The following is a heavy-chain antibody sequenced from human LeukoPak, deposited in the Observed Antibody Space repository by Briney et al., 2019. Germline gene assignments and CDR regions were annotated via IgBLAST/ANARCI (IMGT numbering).Heavy chain of an antibody. Sequence: SETLSLTCAVYGGSFSGYYWSWIRQPPGKGLEWIGEIYHSGSTNYNPSLKSRVTISVDMSKNQFSLKLSSVTAADTAMYYCARGRYYYGMDVRGQGTTVTVSS. CDR3: ARGRYYYGMDV. V-gene: IGHV4-34*01. CDR1: GGSFSGYY. J-gene: IGHJ6*02. CDR2: IYHSGST.